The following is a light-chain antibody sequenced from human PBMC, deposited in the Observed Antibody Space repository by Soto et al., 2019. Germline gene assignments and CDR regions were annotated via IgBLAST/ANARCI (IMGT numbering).Light chain of an antibody. Sequence: QSVLTQPPSAPGTPGQRIILSCSGSTSNIESHSVNWYQQVPGTAPKLLIITNNQRPSGVPDRFSGSKSGASASLAISGLQSEDEATYYCATWDDSRKGVFGTGTKVTVL. CDR2: TNN. V-gene: IGLV1-44*01. J-gene: IGLJ1*01. CDR3: ATWDDSRKGV. CDR1: TSNIESHS.